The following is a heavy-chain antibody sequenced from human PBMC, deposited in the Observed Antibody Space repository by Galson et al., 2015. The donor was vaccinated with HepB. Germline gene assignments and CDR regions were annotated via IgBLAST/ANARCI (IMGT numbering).Heavy chain of an antibody. J-gene: IGHJ4*02. Sequence: SLRLSCAASGFTFSSYGMHWVRQAPGKGLEWVAFIRYDGSNKYYADSVKGRFTISRANSKNTLYLQMNSLRAEDTAVYYCAKDLGYYYGSGSSDYWGQGTLVTVSS. CDR1: GFTFSSYG. D-gene: IGHD3-10*01. V-gene: IGHV3-30*02. CDR2: IRYDGSNK. CDR3: AKDLGYYYGSGSSDY.